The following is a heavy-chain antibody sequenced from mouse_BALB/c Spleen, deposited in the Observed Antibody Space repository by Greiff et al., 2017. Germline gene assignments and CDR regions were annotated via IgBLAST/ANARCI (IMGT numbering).Heavy chain of an antibody. CDR2: IWSGGST. D-gene: IGHD1-2*01. J-gene: IGHJ3*01. CDR3: ARKFITTATWFAY. Sequence: QVHVKQSGPGLVQPSQSLSITCTVSGFSLTSYGVHWVRQSPGKGLEWLGVIWSGGSTDYNAAFISRLSISKDNSKSQVFFKMNSLQANDTAIYYCARKFITTATWFAYWDQGTLVTVSA. V-gene: IGHV2-2*02. CDR1: GFSLTSYG.